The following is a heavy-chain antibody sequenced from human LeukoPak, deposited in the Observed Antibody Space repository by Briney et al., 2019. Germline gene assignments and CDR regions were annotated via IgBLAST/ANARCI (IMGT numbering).Heavy chain of an antibody. CDR3: ARATTTAITTSVRRANYYYGMDV. J-gene: IGHJ6*04. CDR1: GGSFSGYY. Sequence: SETLSLTCAVYGGSFSGYYWSWIRQPPGKGLEWIGEINHSGSTNYNPSLKSRVTISVDTSKNQFSLKLSSVTAADTVVYYCARATTTAITTSVRRANYYYGMDVWGKGTTVTVSS. V-gene: IGHV4-34*01. CDR2: INHSGST. D-gene: IGHD2-21*02.